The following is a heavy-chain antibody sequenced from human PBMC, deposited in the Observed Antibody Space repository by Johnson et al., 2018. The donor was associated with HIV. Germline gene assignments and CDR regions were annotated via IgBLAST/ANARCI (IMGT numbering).Heavy chain of an antibody. CDR3: AKGGGSYSDAFDI. CDR1: GFTFSSYG. D-gene: IGHD1-26*01. CDR2: ISGSGGST. Sequence: MLLVESGGGVVQPGRSLRLSCAASGFTFSSYGMHWVRQAPGKGLEWVSAISGSGGSTYYADSVKGRFTISRDNSKNTLYLQMNSLRAEDTAVYYCAKGGGSYSDAFDIWGQGTMVTVSS. J-gene: IGHJ3*02. V-gene: IGHV3-23*04.